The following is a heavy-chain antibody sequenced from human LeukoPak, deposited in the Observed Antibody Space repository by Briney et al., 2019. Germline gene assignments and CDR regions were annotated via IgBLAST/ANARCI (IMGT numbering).Heavy chain of an antibody. J-gene: IGHJ4*02. D-gene: IGHD6-19*01. CDR3: AKCRLSSSGSADY. CDR2: INPSGGNT. CDR1: GYTFTSYY. V-gene: IGHV1-46*01. Sequence: VASVKVSCKASGYTFTSYYMHWVRQPPGLGLEWMGKINPSGGNTAYAQKFQGRVTMTRATSTSTVYMELTSLRSDDAAVYYCAKCRLSSSGSADYWGQGTLVTVSS.